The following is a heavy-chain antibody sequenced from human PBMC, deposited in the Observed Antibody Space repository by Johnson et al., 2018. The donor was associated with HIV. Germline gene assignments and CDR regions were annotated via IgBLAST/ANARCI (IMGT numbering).Heavy chain of an antibody. D-gene: IGHD1-26*01. CDR2: IGTAGDT. J-gene: IGHJ3*02. CDR3: AREGAWEVRPGAFDI. CDR1: GFTFSSFA. V-gene: IGHV3-13*01. Sequence: EQLVESGGGVVQPGRSLRLSCAASGFTFSSFAMHWVRQGTGKGLEWVSAIGTAGDTYYPGSVKGRFTISRDNAKNSLYLQMNSLRAEDTAVYHCAREGAWEVRPGAFDIWGQGTKVTVSS.